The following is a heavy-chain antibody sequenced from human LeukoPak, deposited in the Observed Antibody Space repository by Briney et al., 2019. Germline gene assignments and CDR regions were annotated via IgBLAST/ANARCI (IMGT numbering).Heavy chain of an antibody. D-gene: IGHD3-10*01. CDR1: GYTFTSDY. V-gene: IGHV1-2*02. CDR2: INPNSGGT. Sequence: ASVKVSCKASGYTFTSDYMHWVRQAPGQGLEWMGIINPNSGGTNYAQKFQGRVTMTRDTSISTAYMELSRLRSDDTAVYYCALDGSGSYYLYNWFDPWGQGTLVTVSS. J-gene: IGHJ5*02. CDR3: ALDGSGSYYLYNWFDP.